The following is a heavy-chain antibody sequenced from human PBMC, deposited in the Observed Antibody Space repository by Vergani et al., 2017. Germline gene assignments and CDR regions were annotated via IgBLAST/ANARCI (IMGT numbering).Heavy chain of an antibody. D-gene: IGHD5-24*01. CDR2: ISGTDGRT. J-gene: IGHJ4*02. V-gene: IGHV3-23*01. CDR3: GRGRENYN. Sequence: VQLLESGGDLVQPGGSLRLSCAGSGFIFNNFARSWVRQAPGKGLEWVAAISGTDGRTWYANSVKGRFTISRDNFKNTLYLQMNSLGVEDTAVYYCGRGRENYNWGQGTLVTVSS. CDR1: GFIFNNFA.